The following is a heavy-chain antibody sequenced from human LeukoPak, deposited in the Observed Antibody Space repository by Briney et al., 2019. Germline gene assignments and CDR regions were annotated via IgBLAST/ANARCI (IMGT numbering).Heavy chain of an antibody. CDR2: IYYSGST. J-gene: IGHJ6*02. Sequence: SETLSLTCTVSGGSISSYYWSWIRQPPGKGLEWIGYIYYSGSTNYNPSLKSRVTISVDTSKNQFSLKLSSVTAADTAVYYCARLISSSWSPGYYYYGMDVWGQGTTVTVSS. V-gene: IGHV4-59*08. CDR1: GGSISSYY. CDR3: ARLISSSWSPGYYYYGMDV. D-gene: IGHD6-13*01.